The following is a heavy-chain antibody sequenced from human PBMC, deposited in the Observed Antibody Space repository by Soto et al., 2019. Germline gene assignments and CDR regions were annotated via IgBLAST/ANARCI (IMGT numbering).Heavy chain of an antibody. D-gene: IGHD2-15*01. V-gene: IGHV3-30*18. J-gene: IGHJ4*02. Sequence: QVQLVESGGGVVQPGRSLRLSCAASGFTFSSYGMHWVRQAPGKGLEWVVVISYDGSNKYYADSVKGRFTISRDNSKNTLYLQMNSLRAEDTAVYYCAKDRRKVVVAAPFDYWGQGTLVTVSS. CDR2: ISYDGSNK. CDR1: GFTFSSYG. CDR3: AKDRRKVVVAAPFDY.